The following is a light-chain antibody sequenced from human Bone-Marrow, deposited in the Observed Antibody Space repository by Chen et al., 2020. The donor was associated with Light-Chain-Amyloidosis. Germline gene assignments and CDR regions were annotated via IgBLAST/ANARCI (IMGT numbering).Light chain of an antibody. CDR1: SSDIGGYNF. CDR2: DVN. V-gene: IGLV2-14*01. Sequence: QSALTKPASVSGSPGPAIPISFPGTSSDIGGYNFVSWFQQHPGNVPKVIIHDVNNRPSGVANRFSGSKSGNTASLTISGLQAEDEADYHCQSADSSGTYEVIFGGGTKLTVL. CDR3: QSADSSGTYEVI. J-gene: IGLJ2*01.